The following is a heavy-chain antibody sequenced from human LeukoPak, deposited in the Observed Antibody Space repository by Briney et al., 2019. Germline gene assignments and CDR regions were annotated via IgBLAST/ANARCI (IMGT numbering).Heavy chain of an antibody. V-gene: IGHV3-30*18. CDR3: AKDRAEQWLAQDYYYGMDV. CDR1: GFTFSSYG. J-gene: IGHJ6*02. CDR2: ISYDGSNK. D-gene: IGHD6-19*01. Sequence: PGRSLRLSCVASGFTFSSYGMHWVRQAPGKGLEWVAVISYDGSNKYYADSVKGRFTISRDNSKNTLYLQMNSLRAEDTAVYYCAKDRAEQWLAQDYYYGMDVWGQGTTVTVSS.